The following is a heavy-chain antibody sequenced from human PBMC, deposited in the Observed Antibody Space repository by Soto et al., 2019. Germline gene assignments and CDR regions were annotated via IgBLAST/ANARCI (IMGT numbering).Heavy chain of an antibody. Sequence: ASVKVSCKASGYTFTSYAMHWLRQAPGQRLEWMGWINAGNGNTKYSQKFQGRVTITRDTSASTAYMEPSSLRSEDTAVYYCARGHDHGSGSDIDYWGQGTLVTVSS. V-gene: IGHV1-3*01. CDR2: INAGNGNT. D-gene: IGHD3-10*01. J-gene: IGHJ4*02. CDR3: ARGHDHGSGSDIDY. CDR1: GYTFTSYA.